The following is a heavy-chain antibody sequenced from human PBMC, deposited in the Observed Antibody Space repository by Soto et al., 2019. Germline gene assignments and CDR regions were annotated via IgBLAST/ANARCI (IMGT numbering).Heavy chain of an antibody. J-gene: IGHJ5*02. CDR2: IKSKSDGGTA. Sequence: GGSLRLSCAASGVTFSNAWMTWVRQAPGKGLEWVGRIKSKSDGGTADYAAPVKGRFTVSRDDSKNTLYLQMNSLKTEDTAVYYCTTDSPIYLGGWFDPWGQGTLVTVSS. CDR3: TTDSPIYLGGWFDP. D-gene: IGHD2-2*02. CDR1: GVTFSNAW. V-gene: IGHV3-15*01.